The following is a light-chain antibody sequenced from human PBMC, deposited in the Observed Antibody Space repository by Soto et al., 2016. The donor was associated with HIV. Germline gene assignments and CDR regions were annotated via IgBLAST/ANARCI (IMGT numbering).Light chain of an antibody. J-gene: IGKJ4*01. CDR3: QKYNGVVT. CDR1: QSINSW. CDR2: KAS. V-gene: IGKV1-5*03. Sequence: DIQMTQSPSTLSASVGDRVTITCRASQSINSWLAWYQQKAGKAPKLLIYKASSLESGVPSRFSGSESGTEFTLTISSLQPEDIGTYYCQKYNGVVTFGGGTKVEI.